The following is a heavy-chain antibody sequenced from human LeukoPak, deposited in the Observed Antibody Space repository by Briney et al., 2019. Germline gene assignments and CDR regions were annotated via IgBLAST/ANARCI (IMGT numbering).Heavy chain of an antibody. J-gene: IGHJ3*02. Sequence: GGSLRLSCSASGFTLISYAMHWVRQAPGKGLEYVLAISNSGDDTYYAASVKGRFTISRDNSRNRLYLQMNSLTPEDTAVYYCVKDLGEGGSFDIWGQGTMVTVSS. D-gene: IGHD1-26*01. CDR2: ISNSGDDT. CDR3: VKDLGEGGSFDI. CDR1: GFTLISYA. V-gene: IGHV3-64D*06.